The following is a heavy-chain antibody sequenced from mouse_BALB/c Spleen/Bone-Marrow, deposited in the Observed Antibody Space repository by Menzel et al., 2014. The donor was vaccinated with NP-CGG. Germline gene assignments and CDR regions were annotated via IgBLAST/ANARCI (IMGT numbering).Heavy chain of an antibody. Sequence: VKLQESGPGLVAPSQRLSITCTVSGFSLTSYGVHWVRQPPGKGLEWLGVIWAGGSTNYNSALMSRLSISKDNSKSQVFLKMNSLQTDDTAMYYCARDRFDVWGAGTTVTVSS. CDR1: GFSLTSYG. CDR2: IWAGGST. J-gene: IGHJ1*01. CDR3: ARDRFDV. V-gene: IGHV2-9*02.